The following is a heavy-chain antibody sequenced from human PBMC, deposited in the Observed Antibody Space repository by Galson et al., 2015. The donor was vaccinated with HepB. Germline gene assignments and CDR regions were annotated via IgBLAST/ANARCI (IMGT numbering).Heavy chain of an antibody. D-gene: IGHD4-17*01. CDR3: ARQAYAPFFES. Sequence: LRLSCAASGFTFSSYAMAWVRQAPGRGLEWVSIISRDSGEIHFADSVKGRFAISRDNSKNTLFLQMNSLRPEDTAIYFCARQAYAPFFESWGQGTLVTVSS. CDR1: GFTFSSYA. V-gene: IGHV3-23*01. J-gene: IGHJ4*02. CDR2: ISRDSGEI.